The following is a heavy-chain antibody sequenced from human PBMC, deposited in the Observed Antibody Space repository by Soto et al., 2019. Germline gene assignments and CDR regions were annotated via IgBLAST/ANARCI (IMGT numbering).Heavy chain of an antibody. CDR2: ISGSGVTT. CDR3: AKTRVGRTRGHDDFAI. J-gene: IGHJ3*02. Sequence: VVSRRRSCSACEFTFSNDGIGWVLQAPVKGLEWVSTISGSGVTTYYADSVKGRFTISRDNPKKTLYLHMNTLRAEDKAVYYCAKTRVGRTRGHDDFAIWGQGTMVNVSS. V-gene: IGHV3-23*01. D-gene: IGHD1-26*01. CDR1: EFTFSNDG.